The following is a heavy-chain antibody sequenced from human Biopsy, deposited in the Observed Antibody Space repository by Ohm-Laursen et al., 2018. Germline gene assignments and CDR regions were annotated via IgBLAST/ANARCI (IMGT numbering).Heavy chain of an antibody. J-gene: IGHJ6*02. CDR2: INQSGST. D-gene: IGHD5-12*01. Sequence: GTLSLTCAVNGESSSGYFWNWIRQPPGKGLEWIGEINQSGSTKYNPSLKRRATLSADSSNSQFSLRLTSVTAADTAIYYCARGGGYFKLDVWGQGTTVTISS. V-gene: IGHV4-34*01. CDR1: GESSSGYF. CDR3: ARGGGYFKLDV.